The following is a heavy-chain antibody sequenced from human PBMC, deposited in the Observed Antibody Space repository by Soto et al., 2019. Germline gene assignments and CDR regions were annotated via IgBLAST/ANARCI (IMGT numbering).Heavy chain of an antibody. CDR3: ARGGAVLEWFEY. Sequence: QVQLVESGGGVVQPGRSLRLSCVASGFTFSSYGMHWVRQAPGKGLEWAAVIWYDGSNKYYADSVKGRFTISRDNSKNTMYLQMNSLRVEDTAVYYCARGGAVLEWFEYWGQGPLVTVSS. J-gene: IGHJ4*02. D-gene: IGHD3-3*01. V-gene: IGHV3-33*01. CDR1: GFTFSSYG. CDR2: IWYDGSNK.